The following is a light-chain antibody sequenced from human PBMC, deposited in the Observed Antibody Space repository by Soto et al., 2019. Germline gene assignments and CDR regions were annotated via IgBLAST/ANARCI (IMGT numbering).Light chain of an antibody. Sequence: AIRMTQSPSSFSASTGDRVTITCRASQGISSYLAWYQQKPGKAPKLLIYAASTLQSGVPSRCSGSGSCTDFTLTISCLQSEDFATYYCQQYYSYPPWTFGQGTKVEIK. CDR2: AAS. CDR1: QGISSY. J-gene: IGKJ1*01. V-gene: IGKV1-8*01. CDR3: QQYYSYPPWT.